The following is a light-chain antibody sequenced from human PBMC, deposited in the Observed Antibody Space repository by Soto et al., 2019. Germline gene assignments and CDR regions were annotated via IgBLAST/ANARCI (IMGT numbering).Light chain of an antibody. CDR3: QQYNSWPPLT. CDR1: QTIGSN. Sequence: EIVMTQSPVTLSVSPGERAILSCRASQTIGSNLAWYQQKPGQVPRLLIYDASTRATGIPARFSGSGSGTEFTLTISRLQSEDFAVYYCQQYNSWPPLTFGGGTKVEIK. J-gene: IGKJ4*01. CDR2: DAS. V-gene: IGKV3-15*01.